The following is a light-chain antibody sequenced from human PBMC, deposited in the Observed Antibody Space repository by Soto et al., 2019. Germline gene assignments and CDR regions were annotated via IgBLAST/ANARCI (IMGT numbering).Light chain of an antibody. Sequence: NFMLTQPHSVSESPGKTVTISCTRSSATTASNYVQWYQQRPGSSPLIVIYENNRRPSGVPDRFSGSFDSSSNSASLTISGLKTEDEADYYCQSSDDNNVIFGGGTKLTVL. J-gene: IGLJ2*01. V-gene: IGLV6-57*01. CDR2: ENN. CDR3: QSSDDNNVI. CDR1: SATTASNY.